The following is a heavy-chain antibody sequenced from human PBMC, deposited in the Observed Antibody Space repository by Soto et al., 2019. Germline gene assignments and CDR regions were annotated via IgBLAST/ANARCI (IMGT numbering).Heavy chain of an antibody. CDR1: GYTFTGYY. CDR3: ARGGITMIDNWFEP. V-gene: IGHV1-2*02. D-gene: IGHD3-22*01. J-gene: IGHJ5*02. CDR2: INTNSGDT. Sequence: ASVKVSCKASGYTFTGYYVHWVRQATGQGLAERGSINTNSGDTDRAERFQGGVTMNSGTTIGTAYMEQSRMRSDDTAVYYCARGGITMIDNWFEPWGQGTLVTVSS.